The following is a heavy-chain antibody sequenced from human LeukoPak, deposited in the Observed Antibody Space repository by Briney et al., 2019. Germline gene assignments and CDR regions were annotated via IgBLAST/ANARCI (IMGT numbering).Heavy chain of an antibody. CDR2: IIPFLYTS. Sequence: SVKVSCKASGGTFSNYALTWVRQAAGPGLEWMGAIIPFLYTSHYPPKFQDRVTITTDESTSTAYMELSSLRSDDTAVYYCARAQAGNYDWPLDLWGQGTLVTVSS. CDR3: ARAQAGNYDWPLDL. D-gene: IGHD5-12*01. V-gene: IGHV1-69*05. CDR1: GGTFSNYA. J-gene: IGHJ5*02.